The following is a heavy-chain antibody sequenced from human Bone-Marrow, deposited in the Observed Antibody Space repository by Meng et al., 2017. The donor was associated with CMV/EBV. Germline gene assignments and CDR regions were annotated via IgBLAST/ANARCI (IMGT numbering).Heavy chain of an antibody. CDR3: ASFRYNWNFDY. Sequence: GSLRLSCTVSGGSISSYYWSWIRQPPGKGLEWIGYIYYSGSTNYNPSLKSRVTISVDTSKNQFSLKLSSVTAADTAVYYCASFRYNWNFDYWGQGTLVPVSS. CDR1: GGSISSYY. J-gene: IGHJ4*02. D-gene: IGHD1-20*01. V-gene: IGHV4-59*01. CDR2: IYYSGST.